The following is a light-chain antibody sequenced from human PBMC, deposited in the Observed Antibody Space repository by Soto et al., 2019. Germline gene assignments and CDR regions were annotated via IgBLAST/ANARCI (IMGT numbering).Light chain of an antibody. CDR2: GVN. J-gene: IGLJ1*01. V-gene: IGLV2-14*01. CDR1: SSDFGDDKY. CDR3: SSYTSSSTLYV. Sequence: QSALTQPASVSGSPGQSITVSCTGSSSDFGDDKYVSWYQQQPGKGPNLLIYGVNSLPSGISNRFSGSKSGNTASLTISGLQVEDEATYYCSSYTSSSTLYVFGTGTKLTVL.